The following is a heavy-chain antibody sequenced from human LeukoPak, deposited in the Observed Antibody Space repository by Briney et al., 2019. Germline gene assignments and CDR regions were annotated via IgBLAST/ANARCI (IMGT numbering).Heavy chain of an antibody. CDR2: ISGSGGST. CDR1: GFTFSSYA. V-gene: IGHV3-23*01. Sequence: GGSLRLSCAASGFTFSSYAMSWVRQAPGKGLEWVSAISGSGGSTYYADSVKGRFTISRDNSKNTLYLHINSLRAEDTALYYCAKINRGQVAGHVDVRGQGTLDSVSS. D-gene: IGHD6-19*01. CDR3: AKINRGQVAGHVDV. J-gene: IGHJ4*02.